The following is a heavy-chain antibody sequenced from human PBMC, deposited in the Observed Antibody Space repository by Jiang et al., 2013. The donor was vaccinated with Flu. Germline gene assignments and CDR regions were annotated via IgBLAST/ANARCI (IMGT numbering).Heavy chain of an antibody. V-gene: IGHV3-73*02. D-gene: IGHD3-22*01. CDR3: TLWYSDSSGYSHFDY. J-gene: IGHJ4*02. CDR1: GFSFSDSA. Sequence: VQLVESGGGLVQPGGSLKLTCAGSGFSFSDSAMHWVRQASGKGLEWVARIRSKGNNYATLYTESVKGRFTIARDDSKNTAYLQMSSLKIEDTAVYYCTLWYSDSSGYSHFDYWGQGSLVTVSS. CDR2: IRSKGNNYAT.